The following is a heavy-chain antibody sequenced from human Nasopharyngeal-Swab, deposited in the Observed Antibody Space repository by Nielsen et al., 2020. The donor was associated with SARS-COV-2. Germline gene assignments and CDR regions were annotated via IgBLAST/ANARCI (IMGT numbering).Heavy chain of an antibody. CDR1: GYTFTNYG. CDR3: ARAPGVDYYYYYMDV. J-gene: IGHJ6*03. CDR2: INPGIVNT. Sequence: ASVKVSCKVSGYTFTNYGNHWVRQAPGQRLEWMGWINPGIVNTKYSQKFQGRVTISRDTSASTAYMELSSLRSEDTAVYYCARAPGVDYYYYYMDVWGNGTTVTVSS. V-gene: IGHV1-3*01.